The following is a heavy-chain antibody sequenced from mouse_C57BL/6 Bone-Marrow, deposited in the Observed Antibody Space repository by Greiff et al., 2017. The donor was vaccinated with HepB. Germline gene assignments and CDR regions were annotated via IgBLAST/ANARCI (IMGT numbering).Heavy chain of an antibody. J-gene: IGHJ1*03. CDR3: AREERYYGSSYWWYFDV. CDR2: IYPRSGNT. Sequence: QVQLQQSGAELARPGASVKLSCKASGYTFTSYGISWVKQRTGQGLEWIGEIYPRSGNTYYNEKFKGKATLTADKSSSTAYMELRSLTSEDSAVYFCAREERYYGSSYWWYFDVWGTGTTVTVSS. CDR1: GYTFTSYG. D-gene: IGHD1-1*01. V-gene: IGHV1-81*01.